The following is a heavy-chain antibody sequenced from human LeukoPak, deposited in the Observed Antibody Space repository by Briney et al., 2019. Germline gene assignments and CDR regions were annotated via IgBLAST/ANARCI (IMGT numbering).Heavy chain of an antibody. J-gene: IGHJ6*04. CDR1: GFTFSSYA. V-gene: IGHV3-30*04. CDR3: ARDRGSSTSPGYYYYYGMDV. Sequence: PGRSLRLSCAASGFTFSSYAMHWVRQAPGKGLEWVAVISYDGSNKYYADSVKGRFTISRDNSKNTLYLQMNSLRAEDTAVYYCARDRGSSTSPGYYYYYGMDVWGKGTTVTVSS. D-gene: IGHD2-2*01. CDR2: ISYDGSNK.